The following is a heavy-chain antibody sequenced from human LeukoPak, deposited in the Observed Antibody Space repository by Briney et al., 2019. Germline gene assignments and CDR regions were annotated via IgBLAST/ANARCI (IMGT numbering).Heavy chain of an antibody. J-gene: IGHJ5*02. CDR3: ARMTYYDINWFDP. CDR2: IYYSGST. CDR1: GGSISSYC. V-gene: IGHV4-59*01. D-gene: IGHD3-22*01. Sequence: SETLSLTCTVSGGSISSYCWSWIRQPPGKGLEWIGYIYYSGSTNYNPSLKSRVTISVDTSKNQFSLKLSSVTAADTAVYYCARMTYYDINWFDPWGQGTLVTVSS.